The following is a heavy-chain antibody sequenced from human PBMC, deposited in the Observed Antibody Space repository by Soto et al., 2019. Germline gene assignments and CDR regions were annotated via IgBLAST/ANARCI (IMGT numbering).Heavy chain of an antibody. J-gene: IGHJ4*02. CDR3: ARAGNYYDSSGYAN. CDR2: ISAYNGNT. D-gene: IGHD3-22*01. V-gene: IGHV1-18*01. Sequence: QVKLVQSGTEVKKPGASMKVSCKASGYSFGTSGISWVRQAPGQGLEWMGWISAYNGNTNYEQKLQDRVTMTTDTATKTAYLELRSLRSDDTAVYYCARAGNYYDSSGYANWGQGTLVTVSS. CDR1: GYSFGTSG.